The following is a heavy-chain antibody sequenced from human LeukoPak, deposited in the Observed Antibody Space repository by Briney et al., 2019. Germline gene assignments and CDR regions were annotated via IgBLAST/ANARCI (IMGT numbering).Heavy chain of an antibody. J-gene: IGHJ6*02. CDR2: IYYSGST. CDR1: GVSISSSY. D-gene: IGHD6-6*01. Sequence: PSETLSLTCTVSGVSISSSYWSWIRQPPGKGLEWIGYIYYSGSTNYNPSLKSRVTISVDTSKNQSSLKLSSVTAADTAVYYCARLGWYSSSSVYYYYGMDVWGQGTTVTVSS. CDR3: ARLGWYSSSSVYYYYGMDV. V-gene: IGHV4-59*01.